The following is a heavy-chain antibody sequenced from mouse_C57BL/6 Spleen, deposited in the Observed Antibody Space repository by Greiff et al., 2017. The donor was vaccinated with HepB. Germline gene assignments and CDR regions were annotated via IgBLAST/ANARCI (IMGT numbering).Heavy chain of an antibody. V-gene: IGHV3-6*01. CDR1: GYSITSGYY. CDR3: ARAQLGRYFDY. CDR2: ISYDGSN. Sequence: EVKVEESGPGLVKPSQSLSLTCSVTGYSITSGYYWNWIRQFPGNKLEWMGYISYDGSNNYNPSLKNRISITRDTSKNQFFLKLNSVTTEDTATYYCARAQLGRYFDYWGQGTTLTVSS. D-gene: IGHD4-1*02. J-gene: IGHJ2*01.